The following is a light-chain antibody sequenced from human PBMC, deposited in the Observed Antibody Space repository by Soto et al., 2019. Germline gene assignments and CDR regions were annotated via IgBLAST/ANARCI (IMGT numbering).Light chain of an antibody. CDR3: QQYNSYSST. Sequence: TQSPSTLSASVGDRFTITFRASQTISNWLAWYQQKPGKAPKLLIYDASILESGVPSRFSGSGSGTEFTLTISSLQPDDFAAYYCQQYNSYSSTFGQGTKVDIK. CDR2: DAS. J-gene: IGKJ1*01. CDR1: QTISNW. V-gene: IGKV1-5*01.